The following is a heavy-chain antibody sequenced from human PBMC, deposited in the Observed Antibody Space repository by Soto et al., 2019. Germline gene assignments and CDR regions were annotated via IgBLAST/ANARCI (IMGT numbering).Heavy chain of an antibody. Sequence: PGESLKISCKGSGYSFTSYWIGWVRQMPGKGLEWMGIIYPGDSDTRYSPSFQGQVTISADKSISTAYLQWSSLKASDTAMYYCARHDRFAAGTRALDIWGQGTMVTVSS. CDR3: ARHDRFAAGTRALDI. D-gene: IGHD6-13*01. J-gene: IGHJ3*02. CDR1: GYSFTSYW. V-gene: IGHV5-51*01. CDR2: IYPGDSDT.